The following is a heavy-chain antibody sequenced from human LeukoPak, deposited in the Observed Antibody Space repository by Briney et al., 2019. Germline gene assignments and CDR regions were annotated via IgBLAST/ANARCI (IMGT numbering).Heavy chain of an antibody. J-gene: IGHJ4*02. Sequence: PGGSLRLSCAASGFTFSSYGMHWVRQAPGKGLEWVAVIWYDGSNKYYADSAKGRFTISRDNSKNTLYLQMNSLRAKDTAVYYCARERWELQHFDYWGQGTLVTVSS. D-gene: IGHD1-26*01. V-gene: IGHV3-33*01. CDR3: ARERWELQHFDY. CDR1: GFTFSSYG. CDR2: IWYDGSNK.